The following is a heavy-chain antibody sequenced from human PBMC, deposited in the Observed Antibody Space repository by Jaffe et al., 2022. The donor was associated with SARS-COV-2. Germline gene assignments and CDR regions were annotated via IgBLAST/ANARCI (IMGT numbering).Heavy chain of an antibody. CDR3: AKDGPVEMATRFRGINWYFDL. J-gene: IGHJ2*01. D-gene: IGHD5-12*01. Sequence: EVQLVESGGGLVQPGRSLRLSCAASGFTFDDYAMHWVRQAPGKGLEWVSGISWNSGSIGYADSVKGRFTISRDNAKNSLYLQMNSLRAEDTALYYCAKDGPVEMATRFRGINWYFDLWGRGTLVTVSS. V-gene: IGHV3-9*01. CDR2: ISWNSGSI. CDR1: GFTFDDYA.